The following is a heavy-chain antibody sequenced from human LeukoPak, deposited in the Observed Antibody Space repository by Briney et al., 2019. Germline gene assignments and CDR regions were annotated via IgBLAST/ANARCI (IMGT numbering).Heavy chain of an antibody. CDR2: ISYDGSNK. J-gene: IGHJ4*02. V-gene: IGHV3-30-3*01. CDR1: GFPFSSYA. D-gene: IGHD3-3*01. Sequence: GGSLRLSCVASGFPFSSYAMHWVRQAPGKGLEWVAVISYDGSNKYYADSVKGRFTISRDNSKNTLYLQMNSLRAEDTAVYYCARDPRPDDFWSGYLYYFDYWGQGTLVTVSS. CDR3: ARDPRPDDFWSGYLYYFDY.